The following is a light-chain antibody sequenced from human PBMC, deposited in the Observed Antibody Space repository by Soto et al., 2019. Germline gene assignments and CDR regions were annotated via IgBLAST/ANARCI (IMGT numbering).Light chain of an antibody. CDR2: DAY. V-gene: IGKV3-11*01. CDR3: QKRNNWQWT. Sequence: DIVMTHSPATLSVSQVERATLSFIASQSVSSYLAWYQQKPGQANRLIIYDAYNRATGIKARFSGSGSGTDFTLTIRSLEPEDFAVYYCQKRNNWQWT. J-gene: IGKJ1*01. CDR1: QSVSSY.